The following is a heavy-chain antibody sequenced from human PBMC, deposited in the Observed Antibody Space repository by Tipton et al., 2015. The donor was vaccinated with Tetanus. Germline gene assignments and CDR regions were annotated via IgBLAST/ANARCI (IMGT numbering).Heavy chain of an antibody. CDR1: GFRFSDYW. CDR2: IKQDGTEK. J-gene: IGHJ4*02. CDR3: ARMAYRARYFDY. V-gene: IGHV3-7*03. Sequence: SLRLSCAASGFRFSDYWMNWVRQAPGKGPEWVANIKQDGTEKYCVDSVKGRFTISRDNAGNSVYLQIDSLRAEDTAVYYCARMAYRARYFDYWGQGTLVTVSS. D-gene: IGHD5-24*01.